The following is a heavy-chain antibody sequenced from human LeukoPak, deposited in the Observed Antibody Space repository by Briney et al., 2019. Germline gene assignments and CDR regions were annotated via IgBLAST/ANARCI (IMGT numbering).Heavy chain of an antibody. D-gene: IGHD4-17*01. V-gene: IGHV3-13*05. CDR2: IGTAGDP. Sequence: GGSLKLSCAASGFTFSSYDMHWVRQATGKGLEWVSAIGTAGDPYYPGSVKGRFTISKDNAKNSLYLQMNSLRAEDTAVYYCARAYYGDRRGYYYYGMDVWGKGTTVTVSS. J-gene: IGHJ6*04. CDR3: ARAYYGDRRGYYYYGMDV. CDR1: GFTFSSYD.